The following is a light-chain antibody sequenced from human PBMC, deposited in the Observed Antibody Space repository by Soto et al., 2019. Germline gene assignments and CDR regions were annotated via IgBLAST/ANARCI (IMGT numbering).Light chain of an antibody. CDR3: QQSYSSPYT. J-gene: IGKJ2*01. CDR1: QSISTY. CDR2: TAS. Sequence: DIQMTQSPSSLSASVGDRVTITCRAGQSISTYLNWYQQKPGKAPNLLIYTASNLQSGVPSRFSGSGSGTDFTLTISSLQPEDFATYYCQQSYSSPYTFGQGTKLEIK. V-gene: IGKV1-39*01.